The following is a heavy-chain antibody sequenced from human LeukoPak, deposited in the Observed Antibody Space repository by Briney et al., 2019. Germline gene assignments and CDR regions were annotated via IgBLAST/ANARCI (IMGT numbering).Heavy chain of an antibody. CDR1: GGSISSYY. CDR3: ARRYYDSSGYVFDY. D-gene: IGHD3-22*01. CDR2: IYYSGST. V-gene: IGHV4-59*08. J-gene: IGHJ4*02. Sequence: SETLSLTCTVSGGSISSYYWSWIRQPPGKGLEWIGYIYYSGSTNYNPSLKSRVTISVDTSKNQFSPKLSSVTAADTAVYYCARRYYDSSGYVFDYWGQGTLVTVSS.